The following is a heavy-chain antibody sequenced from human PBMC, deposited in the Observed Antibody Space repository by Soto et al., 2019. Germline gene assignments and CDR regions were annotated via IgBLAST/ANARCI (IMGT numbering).Heavy chain of an antibody. CDR2: IYDSGST. J-gene: IGHJ4*02. D-gene: IGHD3-10*01. Sequence: PSETLSLTCSVSGDSLKNHYWAWIRHSPGKGLEWIGNIYDSGSTNYSPALKSRVSMSVDTSKNLFSLKMNSVTAADTAVYYCARSSMVPADYFDFWGQGTVVTVSS. CDR3: ARSSMVPADYFDF. V-gene: IGHV4-59*11. CDR1: GDSLKNHY.